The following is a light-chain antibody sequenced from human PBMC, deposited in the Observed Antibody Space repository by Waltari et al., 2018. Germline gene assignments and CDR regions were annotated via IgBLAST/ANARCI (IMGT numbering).Light chain of an antibody. V-gene: IGLV4-69*01. CDR2: VNSDGSH. Sequence: QLVLTQSPSASASLGASVKLTCTLSSGHSSNVIAWLQQQPQKGPRYLMKVNSDGSHTKGDAIPDRFSGSSSGTGRYLTISSVQSEDEADYYCETGGHGTWVFGGGTKLTVL. CDR3: ETGGHGTWV. CDR1: SGHSSNV. J-gene: IGLJ3*02.